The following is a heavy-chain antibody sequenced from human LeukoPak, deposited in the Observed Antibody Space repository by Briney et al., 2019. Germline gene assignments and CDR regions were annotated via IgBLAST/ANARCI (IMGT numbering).Heavy chain of an antibody. Sequence: SETLSLTCTVSGGSISSYYWSWIRQPPGKGLERIGYIYYSGSTNYNPSLKSRVTISVGTSKNQFSLKLSSVTAADTAVYYCARTNYGDRYFDYWGQGTLVTVSS. CDR1: GGSISSYY. D-gene: IGHD4-17*01. V-gene: IGHV4-59*08. CDR2: IYYSGST. J-gene: IGHJ4*02. CDR3: ARTNYGDRYFDY.